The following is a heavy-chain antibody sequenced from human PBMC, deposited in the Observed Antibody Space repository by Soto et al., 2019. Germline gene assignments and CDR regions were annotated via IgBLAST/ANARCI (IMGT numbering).Heavy chain of an antibody. CDR1: GGSISSGGYY. V-gene: IGHV4-31*03. Sequence: TLSLTFTFSGGSISSGGYYWTWIRQHPGKGREWIGYIYYSGSTYYNPSLKRRVTTSVDTSKNQFSLKLSSVTAADTAVYYCASDAGYSSSWTGFYYFDYWGQGTLVTVSS. CDR2: IYYSGST. CDR3: ASDAGYSSSWTGFYYFDY. J-gene: IGHJ4*02. D-gene: IGHD6-13*01.